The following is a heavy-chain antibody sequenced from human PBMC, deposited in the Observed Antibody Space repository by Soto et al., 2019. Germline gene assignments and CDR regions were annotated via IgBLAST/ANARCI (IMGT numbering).Heavy chain of an antibody. Sequence: SETLSLTCTVSGGSISSYYWSWIRQPPVKGLEWIGCIYYSVSTNYNPSLKSRVTISVDTPKNQFSLKLSSVTAADTDVYSCARGGYYYLFDYWGQGTMVTVSS. CDR3: ARGGYYYLFDY. V-gene: IGHV4-59*01. D-gene: IGHD3-22*01. CDR1: GGSISSYY. J-gene: IGHJ4*02. CDR2: IYYSVST.